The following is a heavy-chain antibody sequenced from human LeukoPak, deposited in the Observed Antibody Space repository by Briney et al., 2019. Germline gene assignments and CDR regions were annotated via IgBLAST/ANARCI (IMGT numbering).Heavy chain of an antibody. Sequence: PGGSLRLSCAASGFIVSSNYMYWVRQAPGKGLEWVSIIYSSGSTYYAGSVKGRFTISRDNSKNTLYLQMNSLRAEDTAVYYCARGRISTTPGYWGRGTLVTVSS. V-gene: IGHV3-53*01. CDR2: IYSSGST. J-gene: IGHJ4*02. CDR3: ARGRISTTPGY. CDR1: GFIVSSNY. D-gene: IGHD1-1*01.